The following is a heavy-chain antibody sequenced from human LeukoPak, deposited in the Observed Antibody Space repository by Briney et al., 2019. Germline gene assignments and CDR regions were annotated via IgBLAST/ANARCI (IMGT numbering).Heavy chain of an antibody. CDR2: IQSDGSST. CDR1: EFTFSSYW. Sequence: GGSLRLSCVASEFTFSSYWMHWVRQAPGRGLVWVSRIQSDGSSTSYADSVKGRFTISRDNAKNTLYLQMNSLRAEDTAVYYCARDIHAFDLWGQGTMVTVSS. CDR3: ARDIHAFDL. D-gene: IGHD2-21*01. J-gene: IGHJ3*01. V-gene: IGHV3-74*01.